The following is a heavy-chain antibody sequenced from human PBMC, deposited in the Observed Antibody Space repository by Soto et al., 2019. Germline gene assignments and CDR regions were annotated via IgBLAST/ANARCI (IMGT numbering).Heavy chain of an antibody. CDR3: ARGTGSSSAFDI. V-gene: IGHV3-30-3*01. CDR2: ISYDGSNK. D-gene: IGHD1-1*01. CDR1: GFTFSSYA. Sequence: QVQLVESGGGVVQPGRSLRLSCAASGFTFSSYAMHWVRQAPGKGLEWVAVISYDGSNKYYADSVKGRFTISRDNSKNTLYLQMNSLRAEDTAVYYCARGTGSSSAFDIWGQGTMVTVSS. J-gene: IGHJ3*02.